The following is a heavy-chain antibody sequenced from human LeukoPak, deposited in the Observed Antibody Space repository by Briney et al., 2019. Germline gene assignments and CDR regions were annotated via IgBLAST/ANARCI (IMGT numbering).Heavy chain of an antibody. V-gene: IGHV1-69*10. Sequence: ASVNVSFTASGGTFSSYAISWVRQAPGQGREWMGGIIPILGIANYAQKFQGRVTITADKSTSTAYMELSSLRSEDTAVYYCARDAYSGSYPPFDYWGQGTLVTVSS. CDR1: GGTFSSYA. CDR3: ARDAYSGSYPPFDY. D-gene: IGHD1-26*01. CDR2: IIPILGIA. J-gene: IGHJ4*02.